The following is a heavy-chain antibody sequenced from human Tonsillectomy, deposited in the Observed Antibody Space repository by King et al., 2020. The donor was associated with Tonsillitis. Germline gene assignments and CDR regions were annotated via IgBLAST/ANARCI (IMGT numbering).Heavy chain of an antibody. Sequence: QLQESGPGLVKPSETLSLTCTVSGGPISSSSYYWGWIRQPPGKGLEWIGSIYYSGSTYYNPSLKSRVTISVDTSKNQFSLKLSSVTAADTAVYYCARHRGYYDSSGYYSFDYWGQGTLVTVSS. CDR1: GGPISSSSYY. D-gene: IGHD3-22*01. J-gene: IGHJ4*02. CDR2: IYYSGST. V-gene: IGHV4-39*01. CDR3: ARHRGYYDSSGYYSFDY.